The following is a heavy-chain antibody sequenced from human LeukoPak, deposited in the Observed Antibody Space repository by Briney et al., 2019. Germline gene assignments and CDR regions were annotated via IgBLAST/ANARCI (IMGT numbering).Heavy chain of an antibody. Sequence: GGSLRLSCAASGFTFSSYAMSWVRQAPGKGLEWVSAISGSGGSTYYADSVKGRFTISRDNSKNTLYLQMNSLRAEDTAAYYCAKDYCGGDCYHYFDYWGQGTLVTVSS. D-gene: IGHD2-21*01. J-gene: IGHJ4*02. CDR2: ISGSGGST. CDR3: AKDYCGGDCYHYFDY. V-gene: IGHV3-23*01. CDR1: GFTFSSYA.